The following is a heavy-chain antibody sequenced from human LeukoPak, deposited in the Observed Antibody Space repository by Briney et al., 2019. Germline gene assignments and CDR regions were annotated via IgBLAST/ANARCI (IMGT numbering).Heavy chain of an antibody. Sequence: SVKVSCKASGGTFTSYAISWVRQAPGQGLEWMGGSVPVLGTANYAQTFQDRVTLTADESTSTAYMELSSLRSEDTAVYYCARRSEIAVAGTTAWDYWGQGTLVTVSS. CDR1: GGTFTSYA. D-gene: IGHD6-19*01. CDR2: SVPVLGTA. CDR3: ARRSEIAVAGTTAWDY. J-gene: IGHJ4*02. V-gene: IGHV1-69*01.